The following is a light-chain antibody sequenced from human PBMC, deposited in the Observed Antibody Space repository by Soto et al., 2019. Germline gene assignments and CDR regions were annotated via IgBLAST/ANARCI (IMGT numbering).Light chain of an antibody. CDR1: QSIRSY. Sequence: DIQMTQSPSSLSASVGDRVTITCRASQSIRSYLNWYQQKPGKAPKFLIYAASSLQSGVPSRFSGSGSGTDFTLTISSLQLEDFATYYCQQSYSMFTFGPGTKVDIK. J-gene: IGKJ3*01. CDR2: AAS. CDR3: QQSYSMFT. V-gene: IGKV1-39*01.